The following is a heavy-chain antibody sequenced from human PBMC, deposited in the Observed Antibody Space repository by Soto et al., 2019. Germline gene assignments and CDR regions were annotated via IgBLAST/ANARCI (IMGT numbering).Heavy chain of an antibody. CDR2: IRSKAYGGTT. V-gene: IGHV3-49*04. CDR1: GFTFGDYA. Sequence: PVGSLRLSCTASGFTFGDYAMSWVRQAPGKGLEWVGFIRSKAYGGTTEYAASVKGRFTISRDDSKSIAYLQMNSLKTEDTAVYYCTSSSSAPPYYYYGMDVWGQGTTVTVSS. J-gene: IGHJ6*02. D-gene: IGHD6-6*01. CDR3: TSSSSAPPYYYYGMDV.